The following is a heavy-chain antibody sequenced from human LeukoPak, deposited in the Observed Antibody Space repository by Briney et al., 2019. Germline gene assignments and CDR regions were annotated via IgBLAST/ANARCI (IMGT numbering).Heavy chain of an antibody. V-gene: IGHV4-59*01. CDR3: ARDRNYFDY. J-gene: IGHJ4*02. CDR1: GGSISGYF. CDR2: IYYTEIT. Sequence: SETLSLTCTVSGGSISGYFWSWVRQPPGKGLEWIGYIYYTEITNYNPSFKSRVTISADTSKNQFSLRLSSVTAADTAVYYCARDRNYFDYWGQGTLVTVSS.